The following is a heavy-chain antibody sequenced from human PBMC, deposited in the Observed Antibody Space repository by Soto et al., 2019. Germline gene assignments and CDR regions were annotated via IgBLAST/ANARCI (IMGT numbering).Heavy chain of an antibody. CDR2: INSDGRST. J-gene: IGHJ1*01. Sequence: EVQLVESGGGLVQPGGSLRLSCAGSGFTFSSYWMHWVRQAPGKGLVWVSRINSDGRSTSYADFVKGRFTISRDNAKNTLYLQMNSLRAEDTAVYYCATYYYDSSGYSEYFQHWGQGTLGTVSS. V-gene: IGHV3-74*01. CDR1: GFTFSSYW. D-gene: IGHD3-22*01. CDR3: ATYYYDSSGYSEYFQH.